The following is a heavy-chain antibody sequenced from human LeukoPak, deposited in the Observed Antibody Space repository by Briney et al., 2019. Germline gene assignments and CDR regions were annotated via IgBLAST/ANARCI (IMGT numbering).Heavy chain of an antibody. D-gene: IGHD4-11*01. CDR2: ISYDGSNK. CDR1: GFTFSSYA. V-gene: IGHV3-30*01. Sequence: GSLRLSCAASGFTFSSYAMHWVRQAPGKGLEWVAVISYDGSNKYYADSVKGRFTISRDNSKNTLYLQMNSLRAEDTAVYYCARDYDYSNYFDYWGQGTLVTVSS. CDR3: ARDYDYSNYFDY. J-gene: IGHJ4*02.